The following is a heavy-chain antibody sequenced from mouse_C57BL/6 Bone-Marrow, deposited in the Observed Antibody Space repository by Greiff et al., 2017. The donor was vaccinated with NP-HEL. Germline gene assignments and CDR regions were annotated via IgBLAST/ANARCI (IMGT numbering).Heavy chain of an antibody. CDR2: IDPSDSYT. V-gene: IGHV1-50*01. CDR1: GYTFTSYW. Sequence: QVQLQQPGAELVKPGASVKLSCKASGYTFTSYWMQWVKQRPGQGLEWIGEIDPSDSYTNYNQKFKGKATLTVDTSSSTAYMQLSSLTSEDSAVYYCASESYGNYDAMDYWGQGTSVTVSS. CDR3: ASESYGNYDAMDY. J-gene: IGHJ4*01. D-gene: IGHD2-1*01.